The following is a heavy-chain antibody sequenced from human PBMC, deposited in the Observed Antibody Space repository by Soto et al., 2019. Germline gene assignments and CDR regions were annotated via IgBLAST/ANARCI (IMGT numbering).Heavy chain of an antibody. D-gene: IGHD1-7*01. J-gene: IGHJ4*02. CDR3: ARESGDNWDYEAY. Sequence: QVQLQESGPGLVRPLETLSLTCKVSGGSITSYRWSWIRQSAGKGLEWSGRINTSGNTHYNPSLKSRLTVSIFTSQNQFFPTVTPVTAADSALYYCARESGDNWDYEAYWGQGTPITASS. CDR2: INTSGNT. CDR1: GGSITSYR. V-gene: IGHV4-4*07.